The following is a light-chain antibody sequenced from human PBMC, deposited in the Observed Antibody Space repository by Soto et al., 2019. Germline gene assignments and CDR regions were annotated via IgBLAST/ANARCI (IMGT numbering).Light chain of an antibody. V-gene: IGKV3-11*01. J-gene: IGKJ2*01. CDR2: DAA. Sequence: EIVLTQSPATLSLSPGERATLSCRASQSVGNYLAWYQHKPGQAPRLLIYDAANRATGIPDRFSGSGSGTDFPLTISSLEPEDFALYYCQQRNNWPLYTFGQGTKLEIK. CDR1: QSVGNY. CDR3: QQRNNWPLYT.